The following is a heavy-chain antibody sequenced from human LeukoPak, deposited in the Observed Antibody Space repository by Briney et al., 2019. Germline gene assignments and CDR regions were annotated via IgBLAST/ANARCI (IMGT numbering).Heavy chain of an antibody. CDR3: ARDRGMLAAAFDI. D-gene: IGHD6-13*01. V-gene: IGHV3-21*01. J-gene: IGHJ3*02. CDR1: GFTFSSYR. CDR2: ISSSSSYI. Sequence: PGGSLRLSCAASGFTFSSYRMNWVRQAPGKGLEWVSSISSSSSYIYYADSVKGRFTISRDNAKNSLYLQMNSPRAEDTAVYYCARDRGMLAAAFDIWGQGTMVTVSS.